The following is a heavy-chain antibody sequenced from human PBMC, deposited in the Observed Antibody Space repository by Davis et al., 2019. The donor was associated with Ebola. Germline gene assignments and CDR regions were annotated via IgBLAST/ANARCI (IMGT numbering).Heavy chain of an antibody. CDR1: GFIFESYW. V-gene: IGHV3-30*02. Sequence: GESLKISCAASGFIFESYWMHWVRQAPGKGLEWMAYIPYDGSNKFYADYVKGRFTISRDNSKNTLYLQMNGLRAEDTAVYYCARDLGALGSTWGQGTLVTVSS. CDR2: IPYDGSNK. D-gene: IGHD1-26*01. J-gene: IGHJ5*02. CDR3: ARDLGALGST.